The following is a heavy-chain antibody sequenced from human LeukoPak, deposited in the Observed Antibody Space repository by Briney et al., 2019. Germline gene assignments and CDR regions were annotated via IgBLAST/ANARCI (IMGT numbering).Heavy chain of an antibody. D-gene: IGHD6-19*01. Sequence: GGSLRLSCAASGFTFSSYWMSWVRQAPGKGLEWVANIKQDGSEKYYVDSVKGRFTISRDNAKNSLYLQMNSLRAEDTAVYYCARGRDSSGWYVFDYWGQGTLVTVSS. CDR2: IKQDGSEK. V-gene: IGHV3-7*01. CDR3: ARGRDSSGWYVFDY. CDR1: GFTFSSYW. J-gene: IGHJ4*02.